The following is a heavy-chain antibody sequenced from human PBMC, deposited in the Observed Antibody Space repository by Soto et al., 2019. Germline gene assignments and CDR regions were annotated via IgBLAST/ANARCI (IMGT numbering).Heavy chain of an antibody. CDR1: GFSLTTSGMC. J-gene: IGHJ4*02. CDR3: ARMLEGGTFDWIKIDY. V-gene: IGHV2-70*01. D-gene: IGHD3-9*01. CDR2: IDWGDDK. Sequence: SGPTLVNPTQTRTLTCTFSGFSLTTSGMCVTWIRQPPGKALEWLALIDWGDDKYYNTSLMTRLTLSKDTSKNQVVLTMNNMGPVDTGTYYCARMLEGGTFDWIKIDYWGQGTLVTVSS.